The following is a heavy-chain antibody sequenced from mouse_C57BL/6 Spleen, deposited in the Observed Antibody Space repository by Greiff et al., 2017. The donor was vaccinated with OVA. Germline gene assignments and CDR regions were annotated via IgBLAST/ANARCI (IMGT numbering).Heavy chain of an antibody. CDR1: GYTFTDYN. V-gene: IGHV1-18*01. CDR2: INPNNGGT. Sequence: VQLKESGPELVKPGASVKIPCKASGYTFTDYNMDWVKQSHGKSLEWIGDINPNNGGTIYNQKFKGKATLTVDKSSSTAYMELRSLTSEDTAVYYCARSRSRYFDVWGTGTTVTVSS. CDR3: ARSRSRYFDV. J-gene: IGHJ1*03.